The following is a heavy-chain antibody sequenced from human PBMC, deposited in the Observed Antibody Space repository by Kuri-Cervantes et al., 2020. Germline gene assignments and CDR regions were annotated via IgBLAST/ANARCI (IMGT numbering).Heavy chain of an antibody. V-gene: IGHV4-38-2*01. D-gene: IGHD5-18*01. J-gene: IGHJ6*03. Sequence: GSLRLSCVVSGYSISRGYYWAWIRQPPGKGLEWIGEINHSGSTNYNPSLKTRVTISVDTSKNQFYLKKSSVTAADTAVYYCARGNNPRSARRGYSYGYYYYMDVWGKGTTVTVSS. CDR2: INHSGST. CDR1: GYSISRGYY. CDR3: ARGNNPRSARRGYSYGYYYYMDV.